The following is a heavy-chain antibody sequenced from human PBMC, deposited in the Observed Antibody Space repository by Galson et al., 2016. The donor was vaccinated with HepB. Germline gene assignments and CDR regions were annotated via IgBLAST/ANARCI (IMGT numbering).Heavy chain of an antibody. Sequence: SVKVSCKASGYTFTEYDMNWVRQATGQGLEWMGWMNPNSGNRGYAQKFQGRVTMTRDTSIKTAFMELSSLRSEDTAVYCCVRGGVSGNFAWREAEHWGQGSLVTVSS. D-gene: IGHD1-26*01. V-gene: IGHV1-8*01. CDR3: VRGGVSGNFAWREAEH. CDR2: MNPNSGNR. CDR1: GYTFTEYD. J-gene: IGHJ4*02.